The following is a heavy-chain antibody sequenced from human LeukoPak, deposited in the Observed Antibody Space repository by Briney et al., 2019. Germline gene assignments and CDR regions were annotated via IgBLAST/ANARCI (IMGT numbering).Heavy chain of an antibody. V-gene: IGHV1-2*02. Sequence: ASVKVSCKASGYTFTGYYMHWVRQAPGQGLEWMGWINPNSGGTNYAQKFQGRVTMTRDTSISTAYMELSRLRSDDTAVYYCGRGGYDFWSGYSPYNWFDPWGQGTLVTVSS. CDR2: INPNSGGT. CDR1: GYTFTGYY. CDR3: GRGGYDFWSGYSPYNWFDP. D-gene: IGHD3-3*01. J-gene: IGHJ5*02.